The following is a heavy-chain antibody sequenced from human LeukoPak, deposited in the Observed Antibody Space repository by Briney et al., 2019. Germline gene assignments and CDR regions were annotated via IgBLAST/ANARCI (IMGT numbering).Heavy chain of an antibody. CDR1: GFTFSGSA. D-gene: IGHD3-22*01. CDR3: TSDYFDSSGYPRIDY. V-gene: IGHV3-73*01. CDR2: IRSKANAYAT. J-gene: IGHJ4*02. Sequence: PGGSLRLSCAASGFTFSGSAIHCVRQASGKGLEWVGRIRSKANAYATAYAASVKGRFTISRDDSMDTAYLQMSSLKTEDTAVYFCTSDYFDSSGYPRIDYWGQGTLVTVSS.